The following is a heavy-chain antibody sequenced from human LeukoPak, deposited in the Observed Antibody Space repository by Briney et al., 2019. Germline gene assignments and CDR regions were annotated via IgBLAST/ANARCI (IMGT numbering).Heavy chain of an antibody. Sequence: GGSLRLSCAASGFSIRGYWMHWVRQAPGKGLEWVSGISWNSGSIGYADSVKGRFTISRDNAKNSLYLQMNSLRAEDTALYYCAKEAEEWLPYFDYWGQGTLVTVSS. CDR3: AKEAEEWLPYFDY. CDR2: ISWNSGSI. V-gene: IGHV3-9*01. J-gene: IGHJ4*02. D-gene: IGHD3-3*01. CDR1: GFSIRGYW.